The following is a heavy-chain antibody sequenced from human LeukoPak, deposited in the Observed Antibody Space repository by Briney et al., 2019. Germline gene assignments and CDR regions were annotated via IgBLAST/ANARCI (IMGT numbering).Heavy chain of an antibody. J-gene: IGHJ6*02. CDR1: GYTFTSYD. V-gene: IGHV1-8*01. Sequence: ASVKVSCKASGYTFTSYDINWVRQATGQGLEWMGWMNPNSGNTGYAQKFQGRVTMTRNTSISTAYMELSSLRSEDTAVYYCARDGGGAAAGDPWYYYYGMDVWGQGTTVTVSS. D-gene: IGHD6-13*01. CDR3: ARDGGGAAAGDPWYYYYGMDV. CDR2: MNPNSGNT.